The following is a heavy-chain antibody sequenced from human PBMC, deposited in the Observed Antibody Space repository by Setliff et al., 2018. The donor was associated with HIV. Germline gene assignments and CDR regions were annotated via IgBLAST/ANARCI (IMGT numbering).Heavy chain of an antibody. CDR3: AKRTFGSGRLDP. CDR1: GDSISSGSYY. V-gene: IGHV4-61*09. Sequence: SETLSLTCSVSGDSISSGSYYWSWIRLPAGKGLEWNGQIHTTGSTNYNPSLKSRVTISMDTSKNQFSLNLNSVTATDTAVYYCAKRTFGSGRLDPWGQGTLVTVSS. D-gene: IGHD3-16*01. J-gene: IGHJ5*02. CDR2: IHTTGST.